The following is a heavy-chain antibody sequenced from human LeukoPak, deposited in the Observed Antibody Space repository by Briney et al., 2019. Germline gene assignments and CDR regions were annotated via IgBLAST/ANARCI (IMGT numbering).Heavy chain of an antibody. CDR3: ARETVVRGVITHNWFDP. Sequence: SVKVSCKASGGTFSSNAISWVRQAPGQGLEWMGGIIPIFGTANYAQKFQGRVTITTDESTSTAYMELSSLRSEDTAVYYCARETVVRGVITHNWFDPWGQGTLVTVSS. V-gene: IGHV1-69*05. CDR2: IIPIFGTA. CDR1: GGTFSSNA. J-gene: IGHJ5*02. D-gene: IGHD3-10*01.